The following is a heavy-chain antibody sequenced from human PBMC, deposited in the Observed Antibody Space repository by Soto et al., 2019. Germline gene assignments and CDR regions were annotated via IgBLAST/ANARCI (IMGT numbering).Heavy chain of an antibody. Sequence: QGQLVQSGAEVKKPGASVKISCKAAGYTFTRYTMNWVRQAPGQRLEWMGGIIPDSGNTKSSQKLPDRVIITRDTSACTAYMDLSSLRSEDTAVYYCARGIATGQLDPWGQGTLVTVSS. CDR2: IIPDSGNT. CDR3: ARGIATGQLDP. J-gene: IGHJ5*02. V-gene: IGHV1-3*01. CDR1: GYTFTRYT. D-gene: IGHD2-15*01.